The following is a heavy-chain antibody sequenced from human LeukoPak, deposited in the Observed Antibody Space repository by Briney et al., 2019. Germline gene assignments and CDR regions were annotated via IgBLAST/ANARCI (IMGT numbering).Heavy chain of an antibody. V-gene: IGHV3-15*01. CDR1: GFTFTNAW. CDR2: IRSKTDGWTA. CDR3: TRYSSGWY. J-gene: IGHJ4*02. D-gene: IGHD6-19*01. Sequence: PGGSLRLSCAASGFTFTNAWMSWVRQAPGKGLEWVGRIRSKTDGWTADYAAPVKGRFTISRDDSKNTLYLQMNSLKAEDTAVYYCTRYSSGWYWGQGTLVTVSS.